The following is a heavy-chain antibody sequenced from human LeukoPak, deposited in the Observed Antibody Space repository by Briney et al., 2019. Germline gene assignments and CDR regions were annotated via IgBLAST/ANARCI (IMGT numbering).Heavy chain of an antibody. Sequence: GASVKVSCKASGYTFTGYYMHWVRQAPGQGLEWMGWINPNSGGTNYAQKFQGRVTMTRNTSISTAYMELSSLRSEDTAVYYCARARLRGYYYMDVWGKGTTVTISS. CDR3: ARARLRGYYYMDV. CDR1: GYTFTGYY. V-gene: IGHV1-2*02. J-gene: IGHJ6*03. D-gene: IGHD2-8*01. CDR2: INPNSGGT.